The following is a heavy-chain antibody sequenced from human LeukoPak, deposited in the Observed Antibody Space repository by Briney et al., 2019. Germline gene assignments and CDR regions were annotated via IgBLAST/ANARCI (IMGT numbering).Heavy chain of an antibody. Sequence: GGSLRLSCAASGFTFSSYAMTWVRQAPGKGLVWVSRINSDGSSTGYADSVKGRFTISRDNAKNTLYLQMNSLRAEDTAVYYCARALHPYYFDYWGQGTLVTVSS. CDR1: GFTFSSYA. CDR3: ARALHPYYFDY. CDR2: INSDGSST. J-gene: IGHJ4*02. V-gene: IGHV3-74*01.